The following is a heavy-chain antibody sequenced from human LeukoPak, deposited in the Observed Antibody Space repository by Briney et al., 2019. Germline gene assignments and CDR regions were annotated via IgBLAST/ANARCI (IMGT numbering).Heavy chain of an antibody. V-gene: IGHV3-21*01. CDR2: ISANSDYI. D-gene: IGHD2-2*01. J-gene: IGHJ5*02. CDR1: GFTFSAYS. CDR3: ASDLPAATT. Sequence: PGGSLRLSCAASGFTFSAYSMSWVRQAPGKGLEWVSSISANSDYIFYPDSMKGRFTISRDNAQKSLYLQMDSLRAEDTAVYYCASDLPAATTWGQGTLVTVFS.